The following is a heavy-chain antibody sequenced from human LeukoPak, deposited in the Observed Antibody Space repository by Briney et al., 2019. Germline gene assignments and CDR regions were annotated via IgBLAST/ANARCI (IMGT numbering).Heavy chain of an antibody. J-gene: IGHJ4*02. CDR2: IYYSGST. CDR3: ARHMGDYYDSSGYYDY. CDR1: GGSISSSSYY. Sequence: SETLSLTCTVSGGSISSSSYYWGWIRQPPGKGPEWIGSIYYSGSTYYNPSLKSRVTISVDTSKNQFSLKLSSVTAADTAVYYCARHMGDYYDSSGYYDYWGQGTLVTVSS. D-gene: IGHD3-22*01. V-gene: IGHV4-39*01.